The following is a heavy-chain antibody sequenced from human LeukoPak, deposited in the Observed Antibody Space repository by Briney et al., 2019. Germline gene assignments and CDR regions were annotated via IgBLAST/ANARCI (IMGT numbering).Heavy chain of an antibody. J-gene: IGHJ4*02. CDR1: GYTFTSYY. Sequence: ASVKVSCKASGYTFTSYYMHWVRQAPGQGLEWMGVINPSSGSTSYTQKFQGRVSMTRDTSTSTVDMELSSLRFEDTAVYYCARGGTETTAPIDYWGQGTLVTVSS. CDR2: INPSSGST. V-gene: IGHV1-46*01. D-gene: IGHD4-17*01. CDR3: ARGGTETTAPIDY.